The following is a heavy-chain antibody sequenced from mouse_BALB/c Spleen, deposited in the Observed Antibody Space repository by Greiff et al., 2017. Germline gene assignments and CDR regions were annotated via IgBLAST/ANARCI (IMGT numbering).Heavy chain of an antibody. CDR3: ARRNGSSYFDY. Sequence: EVQLVESGGGLVQPGGSLKLSCAASGFTFSSYTMSWVRQTPEKRLEWVAYISNGGGSTYYPDTVKGRFTISRDNAKDTLYLQMSSLKSEDTAMYYCARRNGSSYFDYWGQGTTLTVSS. V-gene: IGHV5-12-2*01. J-gene: IGHJ2*01. D-gene: IGHD1-1*01. CDR1: GFTFSSYT. CDR2: ISNGGGST.